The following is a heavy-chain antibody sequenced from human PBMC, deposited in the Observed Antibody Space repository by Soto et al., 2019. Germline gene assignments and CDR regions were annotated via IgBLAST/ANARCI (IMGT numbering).Heavy chain of an antibody. V-gene: IGHV1-18*01. CDR1: GYSFINCG. J-gene: IGHJ6*02. D-gene: IGHD2-15*01. CDR2: ISVYNGNT. CDR3: ARFSGGSYNTYYFYYGMDV. Sequence: QVQLMQSGPEVKKPGASVKVSCKASGYSFINCGITWVRQAPGQGLEWIGWISVYNGNTKYAQDLQGRVTMTTDTSTSTAYMELRSLRSDDTAVYYCARFSGGSYNTYYFYYGMDVWGQGTTVTVSS.